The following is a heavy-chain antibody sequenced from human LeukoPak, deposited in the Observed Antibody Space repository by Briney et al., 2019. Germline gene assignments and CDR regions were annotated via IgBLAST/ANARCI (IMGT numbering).Heavy chain of an antibody. D-gene: IGHD2-2*01. CDR1: GFTFSSYG. V-gene: IGHV3-30*02. J-gene: IGHJ4*02. CDR3: AKGHDPRSCSSTGCYAEVN. Sequence: GGSLRLSCAASGFTFSSYGMHWVRQAPGKGLEWVAFIRYDGSKKYYADSVKGRFTISRDNSKNTLYLQMNSLRVEDTAVYYCAKGHDPRSCSSTGCYAEVNWGQGTLVTVSS. CDR2: IRYDGSKK.